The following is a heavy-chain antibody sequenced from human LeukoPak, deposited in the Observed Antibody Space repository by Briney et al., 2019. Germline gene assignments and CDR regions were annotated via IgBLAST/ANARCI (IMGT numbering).Heavy chain of an antibody. CDR2: INPSGGST. Sequence: ASVKVSCKASGYTFTSYYMHWVRQAPGQGLEWMAIINPSGGSTSYAQKFQGRVTMTRDTSTSTVDLELSSLRSEDTAVYYCARGESTYFDYWGQGTLVTDSS. J-gene: IGHJ4*02. V-gene: IGHV1-46*01. CDR1: GYTFTSYY. CDR3: ARGESTYFDY.